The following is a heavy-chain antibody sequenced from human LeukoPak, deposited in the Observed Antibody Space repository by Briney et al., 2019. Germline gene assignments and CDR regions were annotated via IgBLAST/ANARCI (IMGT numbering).Heavy chain of an antibody. CDR3: ARGTDYSGGWFDP. CDR2: IYHSGST. J-gene: IGHJ5*02. CDR1: GGSISSSNW. Sequence: PSETLSLTCAVSGGSISSSNWWSWVRQPPGKGLEWIGEIYHSGSTNYNPSLKSRVTISVDKSKNQFSLKLSSVTAADTAVYYCARGTDYSGGWFDPWGQGTLVTASS. D-gene: IGHD4-11*01. V-gene: IGHV4-4*02.